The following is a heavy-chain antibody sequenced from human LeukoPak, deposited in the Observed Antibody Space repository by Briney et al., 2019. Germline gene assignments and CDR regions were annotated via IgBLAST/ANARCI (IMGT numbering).Heavy chain of an antibody. J-gene: IGHJ4*02. D-gene: IGHD3-22*01. CDR2: MYYSGST. Sequence: PETLSLTCTVSGGAISRYYWNWVRQPPGKGLMWFGYMYYSGSTNYHPTPKSRGTISVDTSKNQFSLKLSSVTAADAAVYYCSRGADSSCYYSIFYFDYWGQGTLVTVSS. CDR1: GGAISRYY. CDR3: SRGADSSCYYSIFYFDY. V-gene: IGHV4-59*01.